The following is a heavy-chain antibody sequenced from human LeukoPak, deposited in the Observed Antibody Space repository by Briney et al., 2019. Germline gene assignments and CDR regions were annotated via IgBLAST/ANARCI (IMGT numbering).Heavy chain of an antibody. Sequence: GGSLRLSCAASGFTFSTYPMHWVRQAPGKGLEWVAVISYDGSNKYYADSVKGRFTIPRDNSKNTLYLQMSGLRAEDTAVYYCAKSYDSGWYVSDYWGQGTLVTVSS. CDR1: GFTFSTYP. J-gene: IGHJ4*02. CDR3: AKSYDSGWYVSDY. V-gene: IGHV3-30*18. D-gene: IGHD6-19*01. CDR2: ISYDGSNK.